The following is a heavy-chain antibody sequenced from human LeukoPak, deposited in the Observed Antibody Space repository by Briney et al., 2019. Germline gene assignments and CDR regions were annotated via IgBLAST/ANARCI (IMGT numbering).Heavy chain of an antibody. CDR1: GGSISSGSYY. Sequence: SETLSLTCTVSGGSISSGSYYWSWIRQPAGKGLEWIGRIYTSGSTNYNPSLKSRVTISVDTSKNQFSLKLSSVTAADTAVYYCATYYYDSSGYYGLRDWGQGTLVTVSS. D-gene: IGHD3-22*01. CDR3: ATYYYDSSGYYGLRD. V-gene: IGHV4-61*02. J-gene: IGHJ4*02. CDR2: IYTSGST.